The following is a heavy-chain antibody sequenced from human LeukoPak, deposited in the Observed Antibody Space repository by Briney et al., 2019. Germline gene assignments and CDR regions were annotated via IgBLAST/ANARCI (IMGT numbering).Heavy chain of an antibody. J-gene: IGHJ5*02. D-gene: IGHD6-19*01. CDR1: VGSISRSQYY. Sequence: SETLSLPCTVSVGSISRSQYYWGWIRQRPEKGLEWIGTIYYSGKTFYNPSLKSRVTISIDTSKNQFSLNLSSVTAADTSVYYCSRHEHKAVAGDTWGQGILVTVSS. V-gene: IGHV4-39*01. CDR2: IYYSGKT. CDR3: SRHEHKAVAGDT.